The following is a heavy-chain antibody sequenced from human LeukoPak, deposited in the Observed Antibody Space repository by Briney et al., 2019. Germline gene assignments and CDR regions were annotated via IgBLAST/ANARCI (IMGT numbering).Heavy chain of an antibody. Sequence: SETLSLTCAVYGGSFSGYYWSWIRQPPGKGLEWIGEINHSGSTNYNPSLKSRVTISVDTSKNQFSLKLSSVTAADTAVYYCARGYPTRYYYDSSGTRFDYWGQGTLVTVSS. CDR3: ARGYPTRYYYDSSGTRFDY. CDR1: GGSFSGYY. J-gene: IGHJ4*02. V-gene: IGHV4-34*01. D-gene: IGHD3-22*01. CDR2: INHSGST.